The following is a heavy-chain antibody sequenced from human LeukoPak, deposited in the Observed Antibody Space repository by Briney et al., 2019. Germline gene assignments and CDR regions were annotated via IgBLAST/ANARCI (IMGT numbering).Heavy chain of an antibody. CDR2: IYYSGST. CDR3: ARDSGHGYNKLDY. D-gene: IGHD5-24*01. J-gene: IGHJ4*02. CDR1: GGSISSGDSY. Sequence: PSETLSLTCTVSGGSISSGDSYWSWIRQPPGKGLEWIGYIYYSGSTYYNPSLKSRVTISVDTSKNQFSLKLNSVTAADTTVYHCARDSGHGYNKLDYWGQGTLVTVSS. V-gene: IGHV4-30-4*01.